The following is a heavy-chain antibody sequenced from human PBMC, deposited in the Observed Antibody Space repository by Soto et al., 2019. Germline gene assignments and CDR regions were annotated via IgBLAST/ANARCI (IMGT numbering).Heavy chain of an antibody. CDR2: IYPSDSDT. V-gene: IGHV5-51*01. D-gene: IGHD4-17*01. J-gene: IGHJ4*02. CDR1: GYTFTIYW. Sequence: RGESLKISCQVSGYTFTIYWIGWVRRMPGKGLEWMGIIYPSDSDTRYSPSFQGQVTISADQSINTAYLQWDSLKASDTAIYYCARPANTVADHFDLWGQGTPVTVSS. CDR3: ARPANTVADHFDL.